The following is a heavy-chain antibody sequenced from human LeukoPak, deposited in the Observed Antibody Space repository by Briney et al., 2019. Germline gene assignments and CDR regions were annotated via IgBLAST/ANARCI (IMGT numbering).Heavy chain of an antibody. J-gene: IGHJ4*02. CDR3: VADIPPPRGYDYPFDY. D-gene: IGHD5-12*01. V-gene: IGHV3-15*01. CDR2: IKSKVDGGTR. CDR1: GFTFSSAW. Sequence: KTGGSLRLSCAASGFTFSSAWMSWVRQAPGKGLECIGRIKSKVDGGTREYAAPVKGRFTVSRDDSMNTLYLQMNSLKIEDTAVYYCVADIPPPRGYDYPFDYWGQGILVTVSS.